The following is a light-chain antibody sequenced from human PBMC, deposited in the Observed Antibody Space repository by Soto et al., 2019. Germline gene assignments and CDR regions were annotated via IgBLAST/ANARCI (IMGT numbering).Light chain of an antibody. CDR2: EGS. J-gene: IGLJ1*01. V-gene: IGLV2-23*01. Sequence: QSALTQPASVSGSPGQSITLSCTGTSSDVGSYNLVSWYQQYSGKAPKLMIYEGSQRPPGVSNRFSGSKSGNTASLTISGLQAEDEADYYCCSFAGFSTPYVFGTGTKLTVL. CDR3: CSFAGFSTPYV. CDR1: SSDVGSYNL.